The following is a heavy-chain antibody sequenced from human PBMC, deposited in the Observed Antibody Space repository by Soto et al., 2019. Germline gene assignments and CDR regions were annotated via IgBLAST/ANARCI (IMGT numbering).Heavy chain of an antibody. V-gene: IGHV4-59*01. CDR2: IYYSGST. CDR1: GGSISSYY. Sequence: SEPLSLTCTVSGGSISSYYWSWIRQPPGKGLEWIGYIYYSGSTNYNPSLKSRVTISVDTSKNQFSLKLSSVTAADTAVYYCARVWGGAFDFWGQGTMVTVS. D-gene: IGHD3-10*01. CDR3: ARVWGGAFDF. J-gene: IGHJ3*01.